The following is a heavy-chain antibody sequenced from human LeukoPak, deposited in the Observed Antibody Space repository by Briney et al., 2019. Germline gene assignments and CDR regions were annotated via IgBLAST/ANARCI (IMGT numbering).Heavy chain of an antibody. CDR3: AKGWQARASYDSSGYYFPYYYYYGMDV. CDR1: GFTFSSYD. CDR2: IGGGGGGT. D-gene: IGHD3-22*01. V-gene: IGHV3-23*01. Sequence: GGSLRLSCAASGFTFSSYDMGWVRQAPGKGLEGGSAIGGGGGGTYYADSVKGRFTISRDNSKNTLYLQMNSLRAEDTAVYYCAKGWQARASYDSSGYYFPYYYYYGMDVWGQGTTVTVSS. J-gene: IGHJ6*02.